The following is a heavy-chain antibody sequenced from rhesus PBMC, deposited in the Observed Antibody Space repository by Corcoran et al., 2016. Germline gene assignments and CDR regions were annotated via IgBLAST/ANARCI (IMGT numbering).Heavy chain of an antibody. V-gene: IGHV4-65*01. CDR2: VSGSSGST. Sequence: QVQLQESGPGLVKPSETLSLPCAVSGGSVSSSNWWSWIRQPPGKGLEWIVYVSGSSGSTHYNPSLKSRVTISTDTSKYQFSLKLSSVTAADTAVYYCASAAAGNWYFDLWGPGTPITISS. CDR1: GGSVSSSNW. D-gene: IGHD6-31*01. J-gene: IGHJ2*01. CDR3: ASAAAGNWYFDL.